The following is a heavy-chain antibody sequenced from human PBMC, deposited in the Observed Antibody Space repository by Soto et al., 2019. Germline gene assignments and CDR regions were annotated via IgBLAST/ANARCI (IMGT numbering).Heavy chain of an antibody. CDR2: ISWNSGSI. J-gene: IGHJ4*02. D-gene: IGHD3-22*01. CDR3: EKDDSSGYPAYYFDY. V-gene: IGHV3-9*01. CDR1: GFTFDDYA. Sequence: SRRLSCTASGFTFDDYAMHEVRQAAGKGLEWVSGISWNSGSIGYADSVKGRFTISRDNAKNSLYLQMNSLRAEDTALYYCEKDDSSGYPAYYFDYWGQGTLVTVSS.